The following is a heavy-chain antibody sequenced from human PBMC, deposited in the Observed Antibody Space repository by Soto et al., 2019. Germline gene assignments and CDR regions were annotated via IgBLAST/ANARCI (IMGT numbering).Heavy chain of an antibody. CDR2: IIPIFGTA. CDR3: ANLLSSPLAAAYGMDV. D-gene: IGHD6-13*01. Sequence: QVQLVQSGAEVKKPGSSVKVSCKASGGTFSSYAISWVRQAPGQGLEWMGGIIPIFGTANYAQKFQGRVTITADESTSTAYMELSSLRYEDTAVYYCANLLSSPLAAAYGMDVWGQGTTVTVSS. V-gene: IGHV1-69*01. J-gene: IGHJ6*02. CDR1: GGTFSSYA.